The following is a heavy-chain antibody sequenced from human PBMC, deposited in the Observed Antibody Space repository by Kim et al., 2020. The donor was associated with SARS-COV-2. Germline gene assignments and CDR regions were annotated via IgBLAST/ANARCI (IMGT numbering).Heavy chain of an antibody. D-gene: IGHD2-2*01. CDR3: ARDVFCSSSNCFRGWFDP. Sequence: GGSLRLSCAASGFNFSSNNMNWVLQAPGKGLEWVSSISSTSTYIYYADSVKGRFTISRANAKNSLYLQMDSLRDEDTAVYYCARDVFCSSSNCFRGWFDPCGQGTLVTVSS. CDR2: ISSTSTYI. J-gene: IGHJ5*02. CDR1: GFNFSSNN. V-gene: IGHV3-21*01.